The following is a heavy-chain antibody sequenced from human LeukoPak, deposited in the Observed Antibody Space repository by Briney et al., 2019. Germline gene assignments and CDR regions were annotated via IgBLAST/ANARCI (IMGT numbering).Heavy chain of an antibody. CDR3: ARVTWIQLWI. CDR2: IYTSGST. J-gene: IGHJ4*02. D-gene: IGHD5-18*01. V-gene: IGHV4-61*02. Sequence: SQTLSLTCTVSGGSISSGSYYWSWIRQPAGKGLEWIGRIYTSGSTNYNPSLKSRVTISVDTSKNQFSLKLSSVTAADTAVYYCARVTWIQLWIWGQGTLVTVSS. CDR1: GGSISSGSYY.